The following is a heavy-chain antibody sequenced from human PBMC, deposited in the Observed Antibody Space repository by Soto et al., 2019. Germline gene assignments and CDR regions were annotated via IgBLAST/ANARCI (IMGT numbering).Heavy chain of an antibody. D-gene: IGHD6-19*01. Sequence: ASVKVSCKASGYTFTNYGFTWVRQAPGQGLEWMGWISAYSGDTNYAQKFQGRVTMTTDTSTSTAHMELRSLRPDDTAVYYCARDRGAVAGSKSDYWGQGTLVTVSS. CDR2: ISAYSGDT. V-gene: IGHV1-18*04. CDR1: GYTFTNYG. J-gene: IGHJ4*02. CDR3: ARDRGAVAGSKSDY.